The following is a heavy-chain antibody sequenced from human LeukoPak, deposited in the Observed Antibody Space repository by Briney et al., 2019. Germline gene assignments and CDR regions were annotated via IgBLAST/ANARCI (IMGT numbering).Heavy chain of an antibody. CDR2: IYYSGGS. V-gene: IGHV4-59*01. CDR3: ARVSGYDWESFYDY. CDR1: GGSISSYY. Sequence: SETLSLTCTVSGGSISSYYWSWIRQPPGKGLEWIGYIYYSGGSNYNPSLKSRVTISVDTSKNQFSLKLRSVTAADTAVYYCARVSGYDWESFYDYWGQGTLVTVSS. J-gene: IGHJ4*02. D-gene: IGHD5-12*01.